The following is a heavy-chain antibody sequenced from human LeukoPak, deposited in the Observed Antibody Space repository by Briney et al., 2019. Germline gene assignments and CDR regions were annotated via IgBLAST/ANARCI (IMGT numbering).Heavy chain of an antibody. J-gene: IGHJ4*02. CDR3: ARPSSGYGLSVAFDY. CDR2: IIPIFGTA. Sequence: SVKVSCKASGGTFSSYAISWVRQAPGQGLEWMGGIIPIFGTANYAQKFQGRVTITADKSTSTAYMELSSLRSEDTAVYYCARPSSGYGLSVAFDYWGQGTLVTVSS. CDR1: GGTFSSYA. V-gene: IGHV1-69*06. D-gene: IGHD5-12*01.